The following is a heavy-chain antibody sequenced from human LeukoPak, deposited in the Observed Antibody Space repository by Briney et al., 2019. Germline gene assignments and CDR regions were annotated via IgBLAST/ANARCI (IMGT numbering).Heavy chain of an antibody. CDR1: GYTFTSYG. Sequence: ASVKVSCKASGYTFTSYGISWVRQAPGQGLEWMGIINPIGGSTSYAQKFQGRVTMTRDMSTSTVYMELSSLRSEDTAVYYCARAGVPTYYYDSSGYLFFDYWGQGTLVTVSS. V-gene: IGHV1-46*01. J-gene: IGHJ4*02. CDR2: INPIGGST. CDR3: ARAGVPTYYYDSSGYLFFDY. D-gene: IGHD3-22*01.